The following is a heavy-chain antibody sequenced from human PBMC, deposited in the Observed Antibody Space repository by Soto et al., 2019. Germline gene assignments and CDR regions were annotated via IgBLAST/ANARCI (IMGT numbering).Heavy chain of an antibody. D-gene: IGHD6-13*01. Sequence: VGSLRLSCASSVFTFSSHGMHCVRHPPGKWLEWVAVIYYDGSNEYYADSVKGRFTISTDNSKNTLYLQMNSLRAEDTAVYYCARDYRSTVYVLDSWVPGTLFTGSS. CDR2: IYYDGSNE. CDR1: VFTFSSHG. CDR3: ARDYRSTVYVLDS. J-gene: IGHJ4*02. V-gene: IGHV3-33*01.